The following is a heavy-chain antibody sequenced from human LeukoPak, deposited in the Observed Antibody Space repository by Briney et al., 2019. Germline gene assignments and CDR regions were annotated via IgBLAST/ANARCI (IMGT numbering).Heavy chain of an antibody. CDR2: INHSGST. J-gene: IGHJ3*02. CDR1: GGSFSGYY. D-gene: IGHD5-18*01. Sequence: KPSETLSLTCAVYGGSFSGYYWSWIRQPPGKGLEWIGEINHSGSTNYNPSLKSRVTISVDTSKNQFSLKLSSVTAADTAVYYCAGGGYSYGYGAFDIWGQGTMVTVSS. CDR3: AGGGYSYGYGAFDI. V-gene: IGHV4-34*01.